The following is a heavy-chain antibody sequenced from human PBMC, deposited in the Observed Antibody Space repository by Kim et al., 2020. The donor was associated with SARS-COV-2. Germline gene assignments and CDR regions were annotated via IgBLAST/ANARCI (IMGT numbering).Heavy chain of an antibody. Sequence: SETLSLTCAVSGDSIGRGSHYWSWIRQQPGKGLEWIGYIFYTGSTFYNPSLKSRLSLSVDTSTNHFSLSLRSVTAAVTGMYFCARGSRSVFTGDWLDSWGRGIRLTVS. J-gene: IGHJ5*02. CDR3: ARGSRSVFTGDWLDS. CDR2: IFYTGST. V-gene: IGHV4-31*11. D-gene: IGHD2-8*02. CDR1: GDSIGRGSHY.